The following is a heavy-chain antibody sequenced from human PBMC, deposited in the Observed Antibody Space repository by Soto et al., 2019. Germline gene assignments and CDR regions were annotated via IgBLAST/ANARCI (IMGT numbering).Heavy chain of an antibody. CDR3: AKSYYYGSGSYPFGY. CDR2: ISYDGSNK. Sequence: QVQLVESGGGVVQPGRSLRLSCAASGFTFSSYGMHWVRQAPGKGLEWVAVISYDGSNKYYADSVKSRFTISRDNSKNTLYLQMNSLRAEDTAVYYCAKSYYYGSGSYPFGYWGQGTLVTVSS. D-gene: IGHD3-10*01. V-gene: IGHV3-30*18. J-gene: IGHJ4*02. CDR1: GFTFSSYG.